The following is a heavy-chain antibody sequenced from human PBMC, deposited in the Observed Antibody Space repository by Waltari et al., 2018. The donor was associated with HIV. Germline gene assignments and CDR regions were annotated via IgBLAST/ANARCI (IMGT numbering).Heavy chain of an antibody. CDR1: GFTVCSNF. CDR2: SWRVGST. J-gene: IGHJ6*02. CDR3: ARAVVPGRIPHYYYAMDV. D-gene: IGHD2-2*02. V-gene: IGHV3-53*01. Sequence: EVQLVESGGDLIQPGGSLRLSCAASGFTVCSNFMSWVRQAPGKGMGWVSLSWRVGSTYYANSVQGRFTVSRNISKNTLYLQMSGLRGDDTAVYYCARAVVPGRIPHYYYAMDVWGQGTTVTVSS.